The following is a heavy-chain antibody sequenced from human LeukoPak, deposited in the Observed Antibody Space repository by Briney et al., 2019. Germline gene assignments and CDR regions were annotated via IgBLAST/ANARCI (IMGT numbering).Heavy chain of an antibody. CDR2: INAGNGNT. J-gene: IGHJ4*01. D-gene: IGHD5/OR15-5a*01. CDR3: ARVISDCANFNCFKGYFDY. Sequence: VASVKVSFKASGYTFTNYAIHWVRQAPGQSLEWMGWINAGNGNTKYSQKFQARVTITRDTSANTAYMELSSLGSEDTTIYYCARVISDCANFNCFKGYFDYWGQGTPVTVSS. V-gene: IGHV1-3*01. CDR1: GYTFTNYA.